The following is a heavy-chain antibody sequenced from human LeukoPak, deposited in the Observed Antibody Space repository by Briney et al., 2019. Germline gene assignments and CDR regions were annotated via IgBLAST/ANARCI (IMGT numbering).Heavy chain of an antibody. D-gene: IGHD3-9*01. J-gene: IGHJ6*03. CDR2: ISGSGGST. V-gene: IGHV3-23*01. Sequence: PGGSLRLSCAASGFSFSTYNMNWVRQAPGKGLEWVSAISGSGGSTYYADSVKGRFTISRDNSKNTLYLQMNSLRAEDTAVYYCAKVGYDILTGYYYYYYYMDVWGKGTTVTISS. CDR3: AKVGYDILTGYYYYYYYMDV. CDR1: GFSFSTYN.